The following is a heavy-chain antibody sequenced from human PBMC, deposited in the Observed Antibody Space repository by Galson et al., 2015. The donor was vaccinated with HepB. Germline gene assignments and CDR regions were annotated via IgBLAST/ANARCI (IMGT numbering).Heavy chain of an antibody. CDR1: GFPFRSYR. CDR2: IKQAGSEN. J-gene: IGHJ5*02. CDR3: AREIVVVPAAIWFDP. D-gene: IGHD2-2*01. V-gene: IGHV3-7*01. Sequence: SLRLSCAASGFPFRSYRLSWVRQAPGKGLEWVANIKQAGSENYYVDSVKGRFTISRDNAKNSLYLQMNSLRAEDTAVYYCAREIVVVPAAIWFDPWGQGTLVTVSS.